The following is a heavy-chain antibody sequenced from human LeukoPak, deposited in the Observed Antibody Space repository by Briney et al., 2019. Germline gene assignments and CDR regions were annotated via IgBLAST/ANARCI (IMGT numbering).Heavy chain of an antibody. CDR2: ISSSSSYI. D-gene: IGHD3-3*01. V-gene: IGHV3-21*01. CDR1: GFTFSSYS. Sequence: PGGSLRLSCAASGFTFSSYSMNWVRQVPGKGLEWVSSISSSSSYIYYADSVKGRFTISRDNAKNSLYLQMNSLRAEDTAVYYCARGRITIFGVPSQAFDYWGQGTLVTVSS. J-gene: IGHJ4*02. CDR3: ARGRITIFGVPSQAFDY.